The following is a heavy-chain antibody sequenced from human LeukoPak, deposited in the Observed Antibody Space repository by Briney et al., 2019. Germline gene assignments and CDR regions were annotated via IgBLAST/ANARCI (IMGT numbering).Heavy chain of an antibody. CDR2: IYYSGST. J-gene: IGHJ4*02. CDR1: GGSISSGGYY. V-gene: IGHV4-31*03. CDR3: ARVGSYCTNGVCYTTFDY. Sequence: PSQTLSLTCTVSGGSISSGGYYWSWIRQHPGKGLEWIGYIYYSGSTYYSPSLKSRVTISVDTSKNQFSLKLSSVTAADTAVYYCARVGSYCTNGVCYTTFDYWGQGTLVTVSS. D-gene: IGHD2-8*01.